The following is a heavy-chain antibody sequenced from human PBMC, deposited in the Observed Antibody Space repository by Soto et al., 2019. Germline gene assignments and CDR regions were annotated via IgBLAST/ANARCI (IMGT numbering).Heavy chain of an antibody. V-gene: IGHV3-23*01. Sequence: EVHLLESGGGLVQPGGSLRLSCAGSGFTFNTYAMTWVRQAPGKGLEWVSMISDSGSTYYSGSVRGRFTISRDNSKSTLYLQMNSLRADDTAIYYCAKHWGTPAPDDYWGQGTLVPVSS. CDR3: AKHWGTPAPDDY. D-gene: IGHD6-13*01. J-gene: IGHJ4*02. CDR1: GFTFNTYA. CDR2: ISDSGST.